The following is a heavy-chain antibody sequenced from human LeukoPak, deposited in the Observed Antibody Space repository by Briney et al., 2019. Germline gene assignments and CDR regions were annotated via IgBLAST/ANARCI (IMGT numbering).Heavy chain of an antibody. J-gene: IGHJ4*02. CDR2: INGDGGLT. CDR1: GFTFSIYW. V-gene: IGHV3-74*01. CDR3: ARGGVPNALDY. D-gene: IGHD3-10*01. Sequence: GGSLRLSCAASGFTFSIYWMFWVRQAPGKGPVWVSHINGDGGLTGYADSVKGRFTISRDNAKNTLYLQMNSLRAEDTAVYYCARGGVPNALDYWGQGTLVTVSS.